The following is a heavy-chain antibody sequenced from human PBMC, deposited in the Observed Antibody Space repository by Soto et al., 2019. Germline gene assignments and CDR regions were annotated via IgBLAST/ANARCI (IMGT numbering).Heavy chain of an antibody. J-gene: IGHJ6*02. CDR1: GGSVSSDTHY. CDR3: ARFVRSCSGTTCYTRADV. V-gene: IGHV4-61*01. Sequence: SETLSLTXTVSGGSVSSDTHYWSWIRQPPGKRLGWIGFIYSSGSTNYNPSLKSRVTMSVDTSKNQFSLKLRSVIVADTAVYHCARFVRSCSGTTCYTRADVWGQGTTVTVSS. CDR2: IYSSGST. D-gene: IGHD2-2*02.